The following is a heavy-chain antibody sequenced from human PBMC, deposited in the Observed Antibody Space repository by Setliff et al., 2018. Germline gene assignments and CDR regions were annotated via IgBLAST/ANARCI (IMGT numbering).Heavy chain of an antibody. Sequence: ASVKVSCKASGYIFTDYYIHWVRQAPGQGLEWMGWITPDSGDANYGPNFQGWVTMTRDTSIDTAYLDLSRLKSDDTAVYYCSRERSRRHCYGGSCDFYYYGLDVWGQGTTVTVSS. J-gene: IGHJ6*02. CDR2: ITPDSGDA. V-gene: IGHV1-2*04. D-gene: IGHD2-15*01. CDR3: SRERSRRHCYGGSCDFYYYGLDV. CDR1: GYIFTDYY.